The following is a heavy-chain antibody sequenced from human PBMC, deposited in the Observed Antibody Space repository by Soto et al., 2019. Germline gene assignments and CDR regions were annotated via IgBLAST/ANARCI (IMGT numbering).Heavy chain of an antibody. D-gene: IGHD3-16*01. Sequence: EVHLVESGGDLVQPGGSLRLSCAASGFTFSSYDFHWVRQATGKGLEWVSGIGTAGDTYYAGSVKGRFIMSRENAKNSLYLQMNSLRVGDTAVYYCTKGADGLDYSGQGTLVTVSS. V-gene: IGHV3-13*01. CDR2: IGTAGDT. CDR3: TKGADGLDY. CDR1: GFTFSSYD. J-gene: IGHJ4*02.